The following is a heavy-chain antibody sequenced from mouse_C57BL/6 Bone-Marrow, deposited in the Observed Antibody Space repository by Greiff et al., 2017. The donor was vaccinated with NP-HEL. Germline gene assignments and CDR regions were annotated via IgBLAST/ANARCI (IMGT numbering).Heavy chain of an antibody. J-gene: IGHJ2*01. D-gene: IGHD2-3*01. CDR2: IDPSDSYT. CDR3: ARRRGSGYYVPYYFDY. V-gene: IGHV1-69*01. Sequence: VQLQQPGAELVMPGASVKLSCKASGYTFTSYWMHWVKQRPGQGLEWIGEIDPSDSYTNYNQKFKGKSTLTVDKSSSTAYMQLSSLTSEDSAVYYCARRRGSGYYVPYYFDYWGQGTTLTVSS. CDR1: GYTFTSYW.